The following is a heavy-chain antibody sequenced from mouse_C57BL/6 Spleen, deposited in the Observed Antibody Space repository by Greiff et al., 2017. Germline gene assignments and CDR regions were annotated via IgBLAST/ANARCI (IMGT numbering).Heavy chain of an antibody. Sequence: QVQLQQPGPELVKPGASVKLSCKASGYTFTSYWMHWVKPRPGQGLEWIGNIYPSNGGTNYNEKFKSKATLTVDKSSSTAYMQLSSLTSEDSAVYYCAREGGLTGTFAYWGQGTLVTVSA. CDR2: IYPSNGGT. J-gene: IGHJ3*01. V-gene: IGHV1-53*01. D-gene: IGHD4-1*01. CDR1: GYTFTSYW. CDR3: AREGGLTGTFAY.